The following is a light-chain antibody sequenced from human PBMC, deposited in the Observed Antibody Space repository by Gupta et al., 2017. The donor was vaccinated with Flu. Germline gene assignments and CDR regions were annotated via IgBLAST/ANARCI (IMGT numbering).Light chain of an antibody. V-gene: IGKV1-39*01. CDR2: TTS. J-gene: IGKJ4*01. Sequence: DIQMTQSPSALSASVGDRVTITCRASQDIRKYLNWFQQKPGTAPRLLIYTTSSLQSGVPPRFSGSGAGTDFTLTISRLQPDDFATYYCQQCNTLPLTFGGGTKVEIK. CDR1: QDIRKY. CDR3: QQCNTLPLT.